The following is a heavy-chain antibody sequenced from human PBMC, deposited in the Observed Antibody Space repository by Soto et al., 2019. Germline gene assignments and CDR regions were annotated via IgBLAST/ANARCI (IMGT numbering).Heavy chain of an antibody. CDR2: IVGNGAST. CDR1: GFTFSQSD. D-gene: IGHD3-16*01. CDR3: VRGGGAYAGSSLWFDS. V-gene: IGHV3-64D*06. Sequence: XGSLRLSCAAAGFTFSQSDMHWVRQAPGKGLEYVAAIVGNGASTCYPGSVKGRFIISRGNSKNTLFLQMSTLRPDDTAVYDYVRGGGAYAGSSLWFDSWGQGPLVTVSS. J-gene: IGHJ5*01.